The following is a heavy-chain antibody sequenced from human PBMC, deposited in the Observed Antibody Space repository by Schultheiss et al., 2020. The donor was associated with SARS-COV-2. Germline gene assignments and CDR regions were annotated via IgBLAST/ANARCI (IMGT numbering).Heavy chain of an antibody. Sequence: SETLSLTCAVYSGSFSGYYWSWIRQPPGKGLEWIGEINHSGSTNYNPSLKSRVTISVDTSKNQFSLKLSSVTAADTAVYYCAREFTMVRGVIRYYYYYMDVWGKGTTVTVSS. CDR3: AREFTMVRGVIRYYYYYMDV. V-gene: IGHV4-34*01. CDR2: INHSGST. CDR1: SGSFSGYY. J-gene: IGHJ6*03. D-gene: IGHD3-10*01.